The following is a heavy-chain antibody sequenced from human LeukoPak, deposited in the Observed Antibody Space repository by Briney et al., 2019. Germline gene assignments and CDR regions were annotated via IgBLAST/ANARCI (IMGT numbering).Heavy chain of an antibody. CDR3: ARGNTHYYGSGSLDY. CDR2: ITTSSSPI. CDR1: GFTFSSYS. J-gene: IGHJ4*02. V-gene: IGHV3-48*01. D-gene: IGHD3-10*01. Sequence: GGSLRLSCAASGFTFSSYSMSWVRQAPGKGLEWVSYITTSSSPIYYADSVKGRFTISRDNAKNSLYLQMNSLRAEDTAVYYCARGNTHYYGSGSLDYWGQGTLVTVSS.